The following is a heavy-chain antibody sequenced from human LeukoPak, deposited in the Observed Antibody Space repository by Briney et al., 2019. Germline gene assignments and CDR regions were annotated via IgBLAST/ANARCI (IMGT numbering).Heavy chain of an antibody. V-gene: IGHV4-34*01. CDR1: GGSFSGYY. D-gene: IGHD6-6*01. CDR2: INHSGST. J-gene: IGHJ6*03. CDR3: ARRPYYYYIDV. Sequence: PSETLSLTCAVCGGSFSGYYWSWIRQPPGKGLEWIGEINHSGSTNYNPSLKSRVTISVDTSKNQFSLKLSSVTAADTAVYYCARRPYYYYIDVWGKGTTVTVSS.